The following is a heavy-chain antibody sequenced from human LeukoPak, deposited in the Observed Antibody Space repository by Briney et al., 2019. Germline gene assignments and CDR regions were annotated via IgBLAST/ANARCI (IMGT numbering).Heavy chain of an antibody. Sequence: QPGGSLRLSCAASGFSFSTYGMSWVRQAPGKGLEWVSFVSGSGDSTYYADSVKGRFTISRDNSKNTLYLQMSSPRAEDTAVYYCAKGGTATTDHWGQGTLVTVSS. D-gene: IGHD4-11*01. V-gene: IGHV3-23*01. CDR3: AKGGTATTDH. J-gene: IGHJ4*02. CDR1: GFSFSTYG. CDR2: VSGSGDST.